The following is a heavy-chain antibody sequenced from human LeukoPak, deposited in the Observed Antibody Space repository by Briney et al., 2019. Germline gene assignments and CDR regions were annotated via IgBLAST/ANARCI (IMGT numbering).Heavy chain of an antibody. CDR2: IYYSGST. J-gene: IGHJ4*02. CDR1: GGSISSGGYY. CDR3: ARVGGGSFYGDYDALDY. V-gene: IGHV4-31*03. D-gene: IGHD4-17*01. Sequence: PSETLSLTCTVSGGSISSGGYYWSWIRQHPGKGLEWIGYIYYSGSTYYNPSLKSRVTISVDTSKNQFSLKLSSVTAADTAVYYCARVGGGSFYGDYDALDYWGQGTLVTVSS.